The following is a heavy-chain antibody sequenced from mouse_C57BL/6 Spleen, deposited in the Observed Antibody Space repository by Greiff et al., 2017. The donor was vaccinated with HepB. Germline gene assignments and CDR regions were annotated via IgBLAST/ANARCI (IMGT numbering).Heavy chain of an antibody. D-gene: IGHD1-1*01. CDR1: GYTFTSYG. Sequence: VQLQQSGAELARPGASVKLSCKASGYTFTSYGISWVKQRTGQGLEWIGEIYPRSGNTYYNEKFKGKATLTADKSSSTAYMELRSLTSEDSAVYFCARSRSRGYAIDYWGQGTSVTVSS. CDR3: ARSRSRGYAIDY. CDR2: IYPRSGNT. J-gene: IGHJ4*01. V-gene: IGHV1-81*01.